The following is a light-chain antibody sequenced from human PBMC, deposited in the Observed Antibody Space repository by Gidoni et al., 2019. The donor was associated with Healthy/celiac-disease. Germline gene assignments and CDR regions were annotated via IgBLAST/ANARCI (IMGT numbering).Light chain of an antibody. CDR2: CAS. Sequence: VLTQSPGTLSLSPGERATLSCSARQSVRSSYLAWYQQKPGQAPRLLIYCASSRATAIPHRFSGSGSATDFTLTIISLVPDDFAVYYCHQYGSSPPWTFGQGTKVEIK. CDR1: QSVRSSY. J-gene: IGKJ1*01. V-gene: IGKV3-20*01. CDR3: HQYGSSPPWT.